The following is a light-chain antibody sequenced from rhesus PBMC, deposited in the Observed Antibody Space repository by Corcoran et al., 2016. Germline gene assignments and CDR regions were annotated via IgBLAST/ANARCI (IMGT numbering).Light chain of an antibody. Sequence: DIQMTQSPSSLSASVGDRVTITCRASQGISNWLAWYQQKPGKSHKILIYRASNLETGVPSRFSGTGSGTDFTLTISSLQPEDIATYYCQQHDNSPFTFGPGTKLDIK. CDR2: RAS. CDR1: QGISNW. J-gene: IGKJ3*01. CDR3: QQHDNSPFT. V-gene: IGKV1-69*01.